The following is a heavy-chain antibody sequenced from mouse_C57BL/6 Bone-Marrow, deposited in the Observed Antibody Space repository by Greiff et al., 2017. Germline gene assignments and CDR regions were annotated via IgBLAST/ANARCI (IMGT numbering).Heavy chain of an antibody. D-gene: IGHD2-4*01. J-gene: IGHJ2*01. CDR1: GYTFTSYW. V-gene: IGHV1-72*01. Sequence: QVQLQQSGAELVKPGASVKLSCKASGYTFTSYWMHWVKQRPGRGLGWIGRIDPNSGGTKYNEKFKSKATLTVDKPSSTAYMQLSSLTSEDSAVYYCARESYDYFFDYWGQGTTLTVSS. CDR2: IDPNSGGT. CDR3: ARESYDYFFDY.